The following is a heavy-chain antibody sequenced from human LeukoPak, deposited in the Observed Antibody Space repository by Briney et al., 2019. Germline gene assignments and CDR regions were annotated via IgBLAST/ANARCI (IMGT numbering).Heavy chain of an antibody. Sequence: SVKVSCKASGGTFSSYAISWVRQAPGQGLEWMGRIIPILGIANYAQKFQGRVTITADKSTSTAYMELSSLRSEDTAVYYSAREQAYYDFWSGYYFDYWGQGTLVTVSS. CDR3: AREQAYYDFWSGYYFDY. V-gene: IGHV1-69*04. CDR2: IIPILGIA. D-gene: IGHD3-3*01. J-gene: IGHJ4*02. CDR1: GGTFSSYA.